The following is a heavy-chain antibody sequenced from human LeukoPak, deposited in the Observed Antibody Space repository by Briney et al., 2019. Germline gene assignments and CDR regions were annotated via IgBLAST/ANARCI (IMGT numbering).Heavy chain of an antibody. J-gene: IGHJ6*03. CDR3: ARDRTGQQLISRKEYYYMDV. Sequence: GGSLRLSCAASGFTLSSYAMSWVRQGPGKGLEWVSAISVSGNTYHADSVKGRFTISRDSYKNTLYVQMNSLRAEDTAVYYCARDRTGQQLISRKEYYYMDVWGKGTTVTISS. CDR1: GFTLSSYA. V-gene: IGHV3-23*01. CDR2: ISVSGNT. D-gene: IGHD4-11*01.